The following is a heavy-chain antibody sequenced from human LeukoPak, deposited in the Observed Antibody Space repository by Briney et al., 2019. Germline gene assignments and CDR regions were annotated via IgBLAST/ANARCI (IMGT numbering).Heavy chain of an antibody. CDR3: ARDPTTVTKGLDI. Sequence: PSETLSLTCTVSGGSISSYYWNWIRQPPGKGLEWIGYISYIGSTNYNPSLKSRVTISVDTSKNQFSLKLSSVTAADAAVYFCARDPTTVTKGLDIWGQGTMVTVSS. D-gene: IGHD4-17*01. CDR1: GGSISSYY. J-gene: IGHJ3*02. V-gene: IGHV4-59*01. CDR2: ISYIGST.